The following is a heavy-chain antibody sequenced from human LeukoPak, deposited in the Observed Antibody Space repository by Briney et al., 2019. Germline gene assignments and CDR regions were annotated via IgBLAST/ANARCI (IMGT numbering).Heavy chain of an antibody. J-gene: IGHJ4*02. CDR2: ISSNGGST. D-gene: IGHD3-16*02. CDR3: ARGNYDYVWGSYRPLPSFDY. V-gene: IGHV3-64*01. CDR1: GFTFSSYA. Sequence: PGGSLRLSCAASGFTFSSYAMHWVRQAPGKGLEYVSAISSNGGSTHYANSVKGRFTISRDNSKNTLYLQMGSLRAEDMAVYYCARGNYDYVWGSYRPLPSFDYWGQGTLVTVSS.